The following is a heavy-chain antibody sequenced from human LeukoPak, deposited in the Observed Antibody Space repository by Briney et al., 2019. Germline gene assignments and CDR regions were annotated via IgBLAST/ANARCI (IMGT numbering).Heavy chain of an antibody. Sequence: GGSLRLSCAASGFTCRSYWMSWVRQATGKGLEWLGHINQEASRTDHADSVKGRFTISRDNSRNLLYLHMSSLRAEDTAVYYCAKYLSRAFDSWGQGILVSVSS. D-gene: IGHD2/OR15-2a*01. CDR1: GFTCRSYW. J-gene: IGHJ4*02. CDR2: INQEASRT. V-gene: IGHV3-7*01. CDR3: AKYLSRAFDS.